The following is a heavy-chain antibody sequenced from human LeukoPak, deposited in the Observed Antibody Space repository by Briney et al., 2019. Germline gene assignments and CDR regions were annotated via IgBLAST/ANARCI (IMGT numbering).Heavy chain of an antibody. CDR3: TSDYYDSSGYYPGY. CDR2: ISYDGSNK. V-gene: IGHV3-30*03. D-gene: IGHD3-22*01. CDR1: GFTFSSYG. J-gene: IGHJ4*02. Sequence: GGSLRLSCAASGFTFSSYGMHWVRQAPGKGLEWVAVISYDGSNKYYADSVKGRFTISRDNSKNTLHLQMNSLKTEDTAVYYCTSDYYDSSGYYPGYWGQGTLVTVSS.